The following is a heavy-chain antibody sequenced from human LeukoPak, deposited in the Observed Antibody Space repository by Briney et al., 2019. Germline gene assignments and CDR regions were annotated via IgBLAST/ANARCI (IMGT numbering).Heavy chain of an antibody. J-gene: IGHJ4*02. CDR2: LYSGGMT. D-gene: IGHD1-26*01. Sequence: GGSLRLSCAASGFTVNNYYMTRVRQAPGKGLECVSILYSGGMTYYADSVKGRFTISTDTSKNTVNLQMNSLRAEDTAIYYCARMFGGNYYGYYFDYWGQGSMLTVSS. CDR1: GFTVNNYY. V-gene: IGHV3-53*01. CDR3: ARMFGGNYYGYYFDY.